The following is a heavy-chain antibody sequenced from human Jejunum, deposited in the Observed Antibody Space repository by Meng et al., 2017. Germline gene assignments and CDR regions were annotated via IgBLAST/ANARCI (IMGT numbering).Heavy chain of an antibody. D-gene: IGHD3-10*01. CDR2: INPNNGAI. CDR3: ARDLEITQGYYNYYGMDV. V-gene: IGHV1-2*02. Sequence: ASVKVSCKAAGYTLTAYYMHWVRQAPGQGLEWMGWINPNNGAIKYAQQFQGRVTMTRDTSINTVYMELSGLRSDDTAVYYCARDLEITQGYYNYYGMDVWGQGTMVTVSS. J-gene: IGHJ6*02. CDR1: GYTLTAYY.